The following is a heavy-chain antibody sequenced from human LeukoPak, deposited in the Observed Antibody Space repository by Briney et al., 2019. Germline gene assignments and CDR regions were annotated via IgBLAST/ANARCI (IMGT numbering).Heavy chain of an antibody. J-gene: IGHJ4*02. Sequence: SETLSLTCAVYGGSFSGYYWSWIRQPPGKGLGWIGEIIHSGSTNCNPSLKSRVTISVDTSKNQFSLKLSSVTAADTAVYYCANNDYSNYGSDYWGQGTLVTVSS. CDR3: ANNDYSNYGSDY. CDR1: GGSFSGYY. CDR2: IIHSGST. V-gene: IGHV4-34*12. D-gene: IGHD4-11*01.